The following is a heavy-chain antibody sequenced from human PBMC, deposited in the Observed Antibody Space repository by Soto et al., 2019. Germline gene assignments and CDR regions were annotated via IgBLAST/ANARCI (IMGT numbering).Heavy chain of an antibody. J-gene: IGHJ4*02. CDR3: VKDRYGDYGGVDY. D-gene: IGHD4-17*01. CDR1: GFTFSTYA. CDR2: ITGGGGRT. Sequence: EVQLLESGGGLVQPGGSLRLSCAASGFTFSTYAMIWVRQAPGKGLEWVSVITGGGGRTYYADSVKGRFTISRDNSKNTLYLQMNSLRAEDTAVYYCVKDRYGDYGGVDYWGQGTLVTVSS. V-gene: IGHV3-23*01.